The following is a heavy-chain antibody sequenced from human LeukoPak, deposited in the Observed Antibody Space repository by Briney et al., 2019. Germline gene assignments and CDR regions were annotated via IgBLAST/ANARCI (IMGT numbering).Heavy chain of an antibody. V-gene: IGHV1-18*01. Sequence: GASVKVSCKASGYTFTNYGISWVRQAPGQGLQWMGWVSTYNGNTSYAQKFQGRVTMPTDTSTRIVYMELRSPRSDDTAVYYCARGMNYMDVWGKGTTVTVSS. CDR3: ARGMNYMDV. CDR1: GYTFTNYG. CDR2: VSTYNGNT. J-gene: IGHJ6*03.